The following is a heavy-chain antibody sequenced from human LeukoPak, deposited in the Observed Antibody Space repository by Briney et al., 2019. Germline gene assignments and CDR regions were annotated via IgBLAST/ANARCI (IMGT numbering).Heavy chain of an antibody. J-gene: IGHJ4*02. CDR3: ARAPHGGGCTTEKSDY. D-gene: IGHD1-1*01. CDR2: IIPIFGTA. Sequence: SVKVSCKASGGTFISYAISWVRQAPGQGLEWMGGIIPIFGTANYAQKFQGRVTITADESTSTAYMELSSLRSEDTAVYYCARAPHGGGCTTEKSDYGGQGTLVTVSS. CDR1: GGTFISYA. V-gene: IGHV1-69*13.